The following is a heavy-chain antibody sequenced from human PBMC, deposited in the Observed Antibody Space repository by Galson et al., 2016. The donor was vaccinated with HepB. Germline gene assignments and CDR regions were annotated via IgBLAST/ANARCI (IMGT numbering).Heavy chain of an antibody. CDR1: GFTFSSYY. CDR3: ATEPSYCSGRDV. Sequence: SLRLSCAASGFTFSSYYMNWVRQAPGKGLVWVSRINRDESSTSYADYVKGRFPISRDNAKNTLYLQMNSLRAEDTAVYYCATEPSYCSGRDVWGQGTMGTVSS. J-gene: IGHJ6*02. V-gene: IGHV3-74*01. CDR2: INRDESST.